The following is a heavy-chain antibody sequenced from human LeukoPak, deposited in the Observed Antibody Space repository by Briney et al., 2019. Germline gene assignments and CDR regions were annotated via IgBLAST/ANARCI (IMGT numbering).Heavy chain of an antibody. V-gene: IGHV3-23*01. D-gene: IGHD1-1*01. CDR3: AKVHGVPY. CDR2: INRPPDSP. J-gene: IGHJ4*02. CDR1: GFTFSSYS. Sequence: PGGSLRLSCAASGFTFSSYSMAWVRQAPGKGLEWVSGINRPPDSPFAADSVKGRFTIFRDNSKNTLYLQMNSLRVEDTALYYCAKVHGVPYWGQGTLVTVSS.